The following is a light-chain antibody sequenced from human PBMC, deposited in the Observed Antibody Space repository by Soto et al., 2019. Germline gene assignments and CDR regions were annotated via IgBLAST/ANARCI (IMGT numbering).Light chain of an antibody. V-gene: IGLV2-23*02. J-gene: IGLJ1*01. CDR2: EVS. Sequence: QSVLTQPASVSGSPGQSITISCTGTSSDVGSYNLVSWYQQHPGKAPKLMIYEVSKRPSGVSNRFSGSKSGNTASLTISGLQAEDEADYSCCSYAGSSTLYVFGTGTKDNV. CDR1: SSDVGSYNL. CDR3: CSYAGSSTLYV.